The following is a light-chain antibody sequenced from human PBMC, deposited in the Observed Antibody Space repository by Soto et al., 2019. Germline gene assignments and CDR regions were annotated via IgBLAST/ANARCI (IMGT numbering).Light chain of an antibody. CDR2: GAS. V-gene: IGKV3-20*01. CDR3: QQCGTSPRT. J-gene: IGKJ1*01. Sequence: DIVLTQSPGTLSLSPGERATLSCRASQRVSSGYLTWYQQRPGQAPRLLIYGASIRATGIPDRFSGSGSGTDFTLTISRLEPEDFAVYYCQQCGTSPRTFGQGTKVEIK. CDR1: QRVSSGY.